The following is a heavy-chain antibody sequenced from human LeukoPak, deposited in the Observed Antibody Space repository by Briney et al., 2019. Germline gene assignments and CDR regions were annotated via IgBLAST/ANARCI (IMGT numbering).Heavy chain of an antibody. D-gene: IGHD1-26*01. CDR1: GFTVTNHY. J-gene: IGHJ4*02. CDR2: IYSGGGT. CDR3: ARGNSGSYSWIDY. V-gene: IGHV3-53*01. Sequence: PGGSLRLSCAASGFTVTNHYMSWVRQAPGKGLEWVSLIYSGGGTYYADSVKGRFTISRDSSENTLYLQMNSLRAEDTAVHYCARGNSGSYSWIDYWGQGTLVTVSS.